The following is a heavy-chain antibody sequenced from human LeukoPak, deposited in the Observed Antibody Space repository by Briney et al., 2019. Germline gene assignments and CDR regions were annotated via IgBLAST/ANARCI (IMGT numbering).Heavy chain of an antibody. J-gene: IGHJ4*02. CDR2: ISYNSGSI. D-gene: IGHD2-15*01. CDR1: GFTFDDYA. CDR3: ARGLVIADYFEY. Sequence: SGGSLRLSCVASGFTFDDYAMHWVRQAPGKGLERVSGISYNSGSIGYADSVRGRFTISRDNAKNSLYLQMNSLRAEDTAVYYCARGLVIADYFEYWGQGTLVTVSS. V-gene: IGHV3-9*01.